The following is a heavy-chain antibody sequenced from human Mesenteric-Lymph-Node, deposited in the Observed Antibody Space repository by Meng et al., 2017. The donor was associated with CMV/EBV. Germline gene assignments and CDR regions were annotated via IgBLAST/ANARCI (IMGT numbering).Heavy chain of an antibody. D-gene: IGHD6-19*01. CDR2: IYSGGGT. Sequence: GGSLRLSCTASGFSVSSNYMNWVRQAPKKGLEWVSVIYSGGGTYYADSVKGRFTISRDNSKNTLYLQMDSLRAEDTAVYYCARAAYSSGWYPFDYWGQGTLVTVSS. V-gene: IGHV3-53*01. CDR3: ARAAYSSGWYPFDY. CDR1: GFSVSSNY. J-gene: IGHJ4*02.